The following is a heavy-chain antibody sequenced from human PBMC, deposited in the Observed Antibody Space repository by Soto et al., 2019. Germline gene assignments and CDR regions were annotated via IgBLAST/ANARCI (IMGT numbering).Heavy chain of an antibody. CDR2: IYHSGST. Sequence: QVQLQESGPGLVKPSGTLSLTCAVSGGSISSSNWWSWVRQPPGKGLEWIREIYHSGSTNYNPSLKSRVTISVDKSKNQFSLKLRSVTAADTAVYYCARGSASSSPYYYYYYGMDVWGQGTTVTVSS. CDR1: GGSISSSNW. V-gene: IGHV4-4*02. J-gene: IGHJ6*02. D-gene: IGHD6-6*01. CDR3: ARGSASSSPYYYYYYGMDV.